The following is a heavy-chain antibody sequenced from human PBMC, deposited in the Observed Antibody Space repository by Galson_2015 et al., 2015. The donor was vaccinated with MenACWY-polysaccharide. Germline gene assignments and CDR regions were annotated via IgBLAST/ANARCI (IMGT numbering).Heavy chain of an antibody. V-gene: IGHV1-18*01. D-gene: IGHD6-13*01. CDR1: GFTFTDYG. Sequence: SVKVSCKASGFTFTDYGINWVRQAPGQGLEWMGNITTYNGDTNYAQKFQGRVTMTADTSTNTAYMELTNLKSDDTAVYYCARDNRALVLVPVNNGFDPRGQGTLVTVSS. CDR2: ITTYNGDT. J-gene: IGHJ5*02. CDR3: ARDNRALVLVPVNNGFDP.